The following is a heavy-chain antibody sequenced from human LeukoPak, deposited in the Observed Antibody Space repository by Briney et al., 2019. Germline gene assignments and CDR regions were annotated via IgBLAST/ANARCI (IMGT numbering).Heavy chain of an antibody. CDR1: GFTFSSYD. CDR3: TRGLTGGLDS. CDR2: IAITGDT. D-gene: IGHD1-26*01. V-gene: IGHV3-13*04. J-gene: IGHJ5*01. Sequence: GGSLRLSCAASGFTFSSYDMHWVRQAPGKGLEWVSSIAITGDTYYLGSVKGRFTISRENAKNSLYLQMNSLRAGDTAVYYCTRGLTGGLDSWGQGTLVTASS.